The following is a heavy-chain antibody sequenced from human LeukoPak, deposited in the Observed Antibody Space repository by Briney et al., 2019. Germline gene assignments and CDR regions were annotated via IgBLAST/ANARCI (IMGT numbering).Heavy chain of an antibody. V-gene: IGHV3-23*01. CDR2: ISGSYGNT. CDR1: GFTFSNYA. CDR3: AKDQSSGRPYYFDY. D-gene: IGHD6-19*01. Sequence: PGGSLRLSCAASGFTFSNYAMTWVRQAPGKGLEWVSSISGSYGNTHYADSVKGRFTISRDNSKNTLYLQMNSLRAEDTALYYYAKDQSSGRPYYFDYWGQGTLVTVSS. J-gene: IGHJ4*02.